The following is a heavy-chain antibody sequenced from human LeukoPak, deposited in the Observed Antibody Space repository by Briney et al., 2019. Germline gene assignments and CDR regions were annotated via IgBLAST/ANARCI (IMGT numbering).Heavy chain of an antibody. CDR3: ARGGTVTKEDAFDI. V-gene: IGHV3-21*01. CDR1: GFTFSSYS. D-gene: IGHD4-17*01. Sequence: GGSLRLSCAASGFTFSSYSMNWVRQAPGKGLEWVSSISSSSSYIYYADSVKGRFTISRDNAKNSLYLQMNSLRAEDTAVYYCARGGTVTKEDAFDIWGQGTLVTVSS. CDR2: ISSSSSYI. J-gene: IGHJ3*02.